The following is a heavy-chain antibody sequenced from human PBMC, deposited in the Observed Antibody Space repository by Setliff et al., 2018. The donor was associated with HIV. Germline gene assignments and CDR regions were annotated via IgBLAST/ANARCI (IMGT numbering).Heavy chain of an antibody. Sequence: ASVKVSCKASGYTFTDYFVHWVRQAPGQGLEWMGWINPNSGATNYVQKFLGRVTMTRDTSISTVYMELTSLRSDDTAIYYCARDANYGSSGYDREYFDYWGQGTLVTVSS. V-gene: IGHV1-2*02. CDR1: GYTFTDYF. CDR2: INPNSGAT. D-gene: IGHD5-12*01. CDR3: ARDANYGSSGYDREYFDY. J-gene: IGHJ4*02.